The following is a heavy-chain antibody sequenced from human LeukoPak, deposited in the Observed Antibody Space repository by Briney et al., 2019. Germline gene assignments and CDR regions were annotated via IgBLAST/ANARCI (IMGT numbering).Heavy chain of an antibody. D-gene: IGHD1-20*01. J-gene: IGHJ5*02. CDR2: IKSKRGGETT. CDR1: GLIYSDAW. V-gene: IGHV3-15*01. CDR3: AHVESMTGLKLGS. Sequence: GGSLRLSCEVSGLIYSDAWMTWVRQAPGKGREWVGRIKSKRGGETTDYAAPVKGRFTISRDDSKNTLYLQMNSLESEDTAVYYCAHVESMTGLKLGSWGQGSLVTVSS.